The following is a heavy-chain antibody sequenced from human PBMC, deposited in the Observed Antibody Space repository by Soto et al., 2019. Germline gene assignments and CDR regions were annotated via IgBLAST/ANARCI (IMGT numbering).Heavy chain of an antibody. CDR3: ARDDGTYSFDC. V-gene: IGHV3-53*02. Sequence: EVQLVETGGGLIQPGGSLRLSCAASGFTVSSNYMSWVRQAPGKGLEWVSVIYSGGNTYYADSVKGRFTISRDNSRNTRYRQMNTLRAEDTAVYYCARDDGTYSFDCWGQGTLVTVSS. D-gene: IGHD1-26*01. J-gene: IGHJ4*02. CDR2: IYSGGNT. CDR1: GFTVSSNY.